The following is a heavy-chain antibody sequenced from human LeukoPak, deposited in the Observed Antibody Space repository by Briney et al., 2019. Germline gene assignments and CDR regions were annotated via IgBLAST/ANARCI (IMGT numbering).Heavy chain of an antibody. CDR2: ISSSSSYI. D-gene: IGHD4-17*01. CDR3: ARDSQSPGDYGDPNAFDI. V-gene: IGHV3-21*01. CDR1: GFTFSSYS. J-gene: IGHJ3*02. Sequence: PGGSLRLSCAASGFTFSSYSMNWVRQAPGKGLEWVSSISSSSSYIYYADSVKGRFTISRDNAKNSLYLQMNSLRAEDTAVYYCARDSQSPGDYGDPNAFDIWGQGTMVTVSS.